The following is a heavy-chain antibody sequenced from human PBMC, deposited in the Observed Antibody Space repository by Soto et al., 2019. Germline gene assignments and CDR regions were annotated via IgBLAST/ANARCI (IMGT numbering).Heavy chain of an antibody. V-gene: IGHV2-5*02. J-gene: IGHJ4*02. CDR2: IYWDDVK. CDR1: GFSLSTSGVG. CDR3: AHSFGTDGGCYSEFDY. Sequence: QITLKESGPTLVKPTQTLTLTCSFSGFSLSTSGVGVGWIRQPPGKSLDWLALIYWDDVKRYTPSLKSRLTTTKDTSKKQVVLTMTNMDPVDTATYYCAHSFGTDGGCYSEFDYWGQGTLVTVSS. D-gene: IGHD2-15*01.